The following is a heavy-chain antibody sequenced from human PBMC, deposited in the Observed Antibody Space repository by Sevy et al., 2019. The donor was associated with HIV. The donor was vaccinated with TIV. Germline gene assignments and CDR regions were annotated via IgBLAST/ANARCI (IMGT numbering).Heavy chain of an antibody. J-gene: IGHJ4*02. CDR2: LSFGCGKI. V-gene: IGHV3-23*01. Sequence: GGSLRLSCEASGFTFYDYSMSWIRQAPGKGLEWVVTLSFGCGKINYADSVKGRFTISRDNSKNSFYLQMDNLRVEDTALYYCAREGCTRPHDYWGQGTRVTVSS. CDR1: GFTFYDYS. D-gene: IGHD2-8*01. CDR3: AREGCTRPHDY.